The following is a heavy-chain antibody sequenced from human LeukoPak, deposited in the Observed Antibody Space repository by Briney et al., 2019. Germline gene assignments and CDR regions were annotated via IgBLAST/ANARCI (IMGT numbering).Heavy chain of an antibody. CDR3: ARTTTVTAYYFDS. D-gene: IGHD4-17*01. CDR1: GASISTDGYY. J-gene: IGHJ4*02. V-gene: IGHV4-31*03. Sequence: ASETLSLTCNVSGASISTDGYYWSWIRQHPGKGLEWIGYIYHNGFTYDNPSLKSRLAISVDTSKNQFSLKLSSVTVADTAVYYCARTTTVTAYYFDSWGQGTLVTVSS. CDR2: IYHNGFT.